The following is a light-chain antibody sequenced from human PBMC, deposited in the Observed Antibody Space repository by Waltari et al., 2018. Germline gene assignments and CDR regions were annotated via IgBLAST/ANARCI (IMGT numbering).Light chain of an antibody. J-gene: IGLJ3*02. CDR2: GSP. CDR1: CSNIGPAYD. V-gene: IGLV1-40*01. Sequence: QSVLTQPPSVSGAPGQRVPISCTGSCSNIGPAYDFPWYQQLPRAAPKLLIFGSPSRPLGVPARFFGSTSGTSASLAITGLQAEDEADYYCQSYDTSLSVVFGGGTKLTVL. CDR3: QSYDTSLSVV.